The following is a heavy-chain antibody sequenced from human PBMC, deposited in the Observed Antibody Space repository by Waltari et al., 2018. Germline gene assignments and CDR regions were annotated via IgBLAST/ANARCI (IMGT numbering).Heavy chain of an antibody. Sequence: QVQLVQSGAEVKKPGASVKVSCKASGYTFTSYYMHWVRQAPGQGLEWMGIINPRGGSTSDAQKFQGRVTMTRDTSTSTVYMELSSLRSEDTAVYYCASDLVAAAAPGGGFDPWGQGTLVTVSS. D-gene: IGHD6-13*01. CDR1: GYTFTSYY. CDR2: INPRGGST. CDR3: ASDLVAAAAPGGGFDP. J-gene: IGHJ5*02. V-gene: IGHV1-46*03.